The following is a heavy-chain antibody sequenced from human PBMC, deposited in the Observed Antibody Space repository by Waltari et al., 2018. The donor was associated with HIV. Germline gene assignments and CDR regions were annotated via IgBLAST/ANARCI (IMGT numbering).Heavy chain of an antibody. Sequence: EVHLVASGGGLVKRGGSLRLSCAASGFSFSRYIMNWVRQAPGKGLEWVSSISSSSNFIYYADSVKGRFTISRDNAKNSLYLQMNSLRAEDTAVYYCARDGGSPPNRWFDPWGQGTLVTVSS. D-gene: IGHD1-26*01. CDR3: ARDGGSPPNRWFDP. J-gene: IGHJ5*02. CDR1: GFSFSRYI. CDR2: ISSSSNFI. V-gene: IGHV3-21*01.